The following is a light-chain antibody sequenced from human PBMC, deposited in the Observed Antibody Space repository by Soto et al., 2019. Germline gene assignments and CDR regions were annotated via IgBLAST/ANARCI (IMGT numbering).Light chain of an antibody. CDR2: DVS. Sequence: QSALTQPRSVSGSPGQSVTISCTGTSSDIGGYTYVSWYQQHPGKAPKVIIYDVSERPSGVPDRFSGSKSGNTASLTISGLQPEDEADYYCCSFAGPESFEVFGEGTKGTGL. J-gene: IGLJ1*01. CDR1: SSDIGGYTY. V-gene: IGLV2-11*01. CDR3: CSFAGPESFEV.